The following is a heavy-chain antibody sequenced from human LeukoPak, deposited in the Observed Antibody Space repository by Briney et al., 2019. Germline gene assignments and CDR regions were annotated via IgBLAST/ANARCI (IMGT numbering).Heavy chain of an antibody. CDR2: MNPNSGNT. Sequence: ASVKVSCKASGYTFTGYYMHWVRQAPGQGLEWMGWMNPNSGNTGYAQKFQGRVTITRNTSISTAYMELSSLRSEDTAVYYCARVFSYYYYYMDVWGKGTTVTVSS. V-gene: IGHV1-8*03. CDR1: GYTFTGYY. J-gene: IGHJ6*03. CDR3: ARVFSYYYYYMDV.